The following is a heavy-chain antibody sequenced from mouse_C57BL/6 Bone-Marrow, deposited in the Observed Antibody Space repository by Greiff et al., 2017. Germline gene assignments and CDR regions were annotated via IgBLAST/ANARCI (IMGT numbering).Heavy chain of an antibody. CDR1: GFNIKDDY. CDR3: SSFDGNYFDF. J-gene: IGHJ2*01. CDR2: IDPEIGDT. D-gene: IGHD2-3*01. V-gene: IGHV14-4*01. Sequence: EVNVVESGAELVRPGASVKLSCTASGFNIKDDYIHWVKQRPEQGLEWIGWIDPEIGDTAYASKFQGKATITSDTSSNTAYLQLSSLTSEDTAVYYCSSFDGNYFDFWGQGTPLTVAS.